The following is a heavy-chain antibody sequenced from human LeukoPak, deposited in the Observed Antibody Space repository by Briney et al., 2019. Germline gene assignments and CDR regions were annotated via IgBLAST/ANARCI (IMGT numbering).Heavy chain of an antibody. CDR2: INPNSGGT. J-gene: IGHJ6*03. D-gene: IGHD6-13*01. CDR3: ARDRGLDIAAAGKFRHYSYYMDV. V-gene: IGHV1-2*02. CDR1: GYTFTGYY. Sequence: WASVKVSCKASGYTFTGYYMHWVRQAPGQGLEWMGWINPNSGGTNYAQKFQGRFTMTRDTSIRTAYMEISRLRSDDTAVYYCARDRGLDIAAAGKFRHYSYYMDVWGKGTTVTVSS.